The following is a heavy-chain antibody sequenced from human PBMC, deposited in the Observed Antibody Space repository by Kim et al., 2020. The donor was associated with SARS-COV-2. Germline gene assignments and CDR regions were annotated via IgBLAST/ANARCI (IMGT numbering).Heavy chain of an antibody. D-gene: IGHD7-27*01. CDR2: VVPMVGTT. CDR1: GGTFNSYP. CDR3: AILGRNAGFDFYFGVDV. Sequence: SVKVSCKASGGTFNSYPVNWVRQAPGLGLEWVGRVVPMVGTTHIAQKFQDRVTITADKTTSTVYMEMSSLRSEDTAMFYCAILGRNAGFDFYFGVDVWGQGTTVIVSS. J-gene: IGHJ6*02. V-gene: IGHV1-69*08.